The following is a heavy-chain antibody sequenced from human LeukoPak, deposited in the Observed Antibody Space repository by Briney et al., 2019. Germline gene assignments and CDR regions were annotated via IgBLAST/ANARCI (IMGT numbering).Heavy chain of an antibody. D-gene: IGHD6-13*01. CDR3: ASRIAAAAPSDY. Sequence: SETLSHTCAVYGGSFSGYYWSWIRQPPGKGLEWIGEINHSGSTNYNPSLKSRVTISVDTSKNQFSLKLSSVTAADTAVYYCASRIAAAAPSDYWGQGTLVTVSS. CDR1: GGSFSGYY. CDR2: INHSGST. J-gene: IGHJ4*02. V-gene: IGHV4-34*01.